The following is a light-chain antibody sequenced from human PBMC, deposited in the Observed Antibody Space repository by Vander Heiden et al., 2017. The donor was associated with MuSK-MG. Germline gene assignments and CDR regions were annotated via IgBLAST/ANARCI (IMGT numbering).Light chain of an antibody. CDR3: QQYGSPVT. CDR1: QSVGSSY. V-gene: IGKV3-20*01. J-gene: IGKJ4*01. Sequence: IVLTQSPGTLSLSPGERATLSCRASQSVGSSYLAWYQQKPGQAPRLLIYGPSSRATGIPDRFSGNGSGTDFTLTISRLESEDFAVYHCQQYGSPVTFGGGTKVEIK. CDR2: GPS.